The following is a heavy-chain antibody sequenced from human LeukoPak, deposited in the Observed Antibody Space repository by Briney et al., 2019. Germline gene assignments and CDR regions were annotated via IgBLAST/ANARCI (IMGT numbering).Heavy chain of an antibody. J-gene: IGHJ4*02. CDR1: GFTFSSYS. V-gene: IGHV3-21*01. CDR2: ISSSSSYI. D-gene: IGHD5-18*01. Sequence: GGSLRLSCAASGFTFSSYSMNWVRQAPGKGLEWVSSISSSSSYIYYADSVKGRSTISRDNAKNSLHLQMNSLRAEDTAVYYCARGGYSYGYEGFDYWGQGTLVTVSS. CDR3: ARGGYSYGYEGFDY.